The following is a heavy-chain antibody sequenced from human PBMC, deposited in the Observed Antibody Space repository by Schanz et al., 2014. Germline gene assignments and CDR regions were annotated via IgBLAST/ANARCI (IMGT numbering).Heavy chain of an antibody. D-gene: IGHD2-2*01. CDR1: GDTFSKYN. V-gene: IGHV1-69*02. Sequence: QVQLVQSGPEVKKPGSSVKVSCQAFGDTFSKYNIMWVRQAPGQGLEWMGRIIPIHGIVNYAQRFQDRVRITADRSTSTAYMELSSLRSEDTAVYYCARGTMLGTFDIWGQGTMXTVSS. CDR2: IIPIHGIV. J-gene: IGHJ3*02. CDR3: ARGTMLGTFDI.